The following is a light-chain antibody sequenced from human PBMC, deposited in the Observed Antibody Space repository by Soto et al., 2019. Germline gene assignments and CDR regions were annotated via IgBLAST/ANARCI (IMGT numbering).Light chain of an antibody. CDR1: QDISNY. Sequence: IHLTQSPSSLSASVGDRVTVTCRASQDISNYLAWYQQSPGRAPKLLIYLASTLESGVPSRFSGSGSGTDFTLTISSLQPEDFATYYCQQLESDPPWTFGQETRWISN. V-gene: IGKV1-9*01. J-gene: IGKJ1*01. CDR2: LAS. CDR3: QQLESDPPWT.